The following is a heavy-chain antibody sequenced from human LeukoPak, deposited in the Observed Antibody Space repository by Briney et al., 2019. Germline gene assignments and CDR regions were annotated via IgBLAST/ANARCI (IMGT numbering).Heavy chain of an antibody. Sequence: SETLSLTCTVSGGSISSHYWSWIRQPPGKGLEWIGYIYYSGSINYNPSLKSRVTISVDTSKNQFSLKLSSVTAADTAVYYCARAPGTTFDYWGHGNMVTVSS. CDR2: IYYSGSI. CDR1: GGSISSHY. CDR3: ARAPGTTFDY. V-gene: IGHV4-59*08. D-gene: IGHD4-17*01. J-gene: IGHJ4*01.